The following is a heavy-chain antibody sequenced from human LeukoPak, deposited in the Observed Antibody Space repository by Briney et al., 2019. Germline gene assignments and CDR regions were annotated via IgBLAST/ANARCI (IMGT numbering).Heavy chain of an antibody. V-gene: IGHV3-72*01. D-gene: IGHD2-15*01. Sequence: GGSLSLSCAASGFTFSDHYMDWVRQAPGKGLEWGVRTRNRPNSYTTEYAASVKGRFTISRDDSKNALYLQMNSVKTEDTAVYYCARVGVVQGSYYFDYWGQGTLVTVSS. CDR1: GFTFSDHY. CDR2: TRNRPNSYTT. CDR3: ARVGVVQGSYYFDY. J-gene: IGHJ4*02.